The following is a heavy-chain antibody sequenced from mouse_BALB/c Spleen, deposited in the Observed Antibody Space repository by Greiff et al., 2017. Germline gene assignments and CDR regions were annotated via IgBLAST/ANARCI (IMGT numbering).Heavy chain of an antibody. J-gene: IGHJ2*01. CDR3: ARNGNYYFDY. V-gene: IGHV2-9*02. CDR2: IWAGGST. D-gene: IGHD2-1*01. CDR1: GFSLTSYG. Sequence: VKVEESGPGLVAPSQSLSITCTVSGFSLTSYGVHWVRQPPGKGLEWLGVIWAGGSTNYNSALMSRLSISKDNSKSQVFLKMNSLQTDDTAMYYCARNGNYYFDYWGQGTTLTVSS.